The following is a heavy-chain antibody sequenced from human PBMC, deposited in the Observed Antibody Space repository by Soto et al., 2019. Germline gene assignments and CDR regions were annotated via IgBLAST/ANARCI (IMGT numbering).Heavy chain of an antibody. V-gene: IGHV4-31*03. CDR2: IYYRAST. CDR3: AREPFA. Sequence: QVQLQESGPGLVKPSQTLSLTCTVSGGSISSGGYYWTWIRQHPGKGLEWIGYIYYRASTYYNPSLKSRVSISVDAPKNQSSLTTSSVTAADTAVYYCAREPFAWGQGTLVTVST. CDR1: GGSISSGGYY. J-gene: IGHJ4*02.